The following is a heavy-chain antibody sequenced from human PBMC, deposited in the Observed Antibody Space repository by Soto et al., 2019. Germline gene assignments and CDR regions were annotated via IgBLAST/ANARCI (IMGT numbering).Heavy chain of an antibody. CDR2: FALSGTT. CDR1: GASINGSA. V-gene: IGHV4-59*10. Sequence: PSGSLSLSCALSGASINGSAIGGCVQQPARKGREWSGRFALSGTTNYNPSLRSRVTMSADVSKNQCALRLTSVTAADTALYYFASAMTPPGSTASSFLGFRGQGPLV. J-gene: IGHJ4*01. D-gene: IGHD2-2*01. CDR3: ASAMTPPGSTASSFLGF.